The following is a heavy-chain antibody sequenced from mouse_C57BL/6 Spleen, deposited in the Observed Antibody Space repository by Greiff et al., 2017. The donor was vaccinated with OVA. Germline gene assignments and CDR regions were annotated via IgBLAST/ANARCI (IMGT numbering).Heavy chain of an antibody. Sequence: EVKLMESGGGLVQPGGSLSLSCAASGFTFTDYYMSWVRQPPGKALEWLGFIRNKANGYTTEYSASVKGRFTISRDNSQSILYLQMNALRAEDSATYYCARYTGRLYCDDGGQGTTLTVSS. V-gene: IGHV7-3*01. D-gene: IGHD1-1*01. J-gene: IGHJ2*01. CDR1: GFTFTDYY. CDR3: ARYTGRLYCDD. CDR2: IRNKANGYTT.